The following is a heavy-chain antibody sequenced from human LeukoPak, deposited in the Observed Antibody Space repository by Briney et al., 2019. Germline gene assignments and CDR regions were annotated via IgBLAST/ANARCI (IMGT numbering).Heavy chain of an antibody. J-gene: IGHJ4*02. Sequence: SETLSPTCTVSGGSISSYYWSWIRQPAGKGLEWIVRIYISGSTNYNHSLKSRVTMSVDTSKKQFSLKLSSVTAADTAVYYCARDAYYYGSGSPYYFDYWGQGTLVTVSS. CDR2: IYISGST. CDR1: GGSISSYY. V-gene: IGHV4-4*07. CDR3: ARDAYYYGSGSPYYFDY. D-gene: IGHD3-10*01.